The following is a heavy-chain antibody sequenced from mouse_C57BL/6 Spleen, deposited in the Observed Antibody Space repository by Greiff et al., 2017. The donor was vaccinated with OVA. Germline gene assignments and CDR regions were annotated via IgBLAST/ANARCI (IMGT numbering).Heavy chain of an antibody. D-gene: IGHD2-12*01. CDR3: ARDDLRRGFAY. Sequence: EVKLMESGGGLVQSGRSLRLSCATSGFTFSDFYMEWVRQAPGKGLEWIAASRNKANDYTTEYSASVKGRFIVSRDTSQSILYLQMNALRAEDTAIYYCARDDLRRGFAYWGQGTLVTVSA. J-gene: IGHJ3*01. V-gene: IGHV7-1*01. CDR2: SRNKANDYTT. CDR1: GFTFSDFY.